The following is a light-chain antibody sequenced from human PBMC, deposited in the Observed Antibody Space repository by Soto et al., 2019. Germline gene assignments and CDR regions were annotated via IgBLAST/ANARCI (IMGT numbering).Light chain of an antibody. J-gene: IGKJ3*01. CDR2: GAS. Sequence: EIVLTQSPGTLSLSPGERATLSCRASQSVSSSYLAWYQQKPGQAPRLLIYGASSRATGIPDRFSGSGSGTDFTLTISRLEPEDVAVYDCQQYGSSPLFTFGPGTKVDIK. CDR1: QSVSSSY. CDR3: QQYGSSPLFT. V-gene: IGKV3-20*01.